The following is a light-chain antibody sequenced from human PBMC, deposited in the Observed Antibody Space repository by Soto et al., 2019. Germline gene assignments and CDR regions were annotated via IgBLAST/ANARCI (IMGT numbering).Light chain of an antibody. J-gene: IGKJ1*01. CDR1: QSVTSNY. V-gene: IGKV3-20*01. Sequence: EVVLTQSPGTVSLSPGERATLSCRASQSVTSNYLAWYQQKPGQAPRLLIYAASSSATGIPARFSGGGSGTDFSLTISRREPEDFAVYYCQQYGSSRTWTFGQGTKVEIK. CDR2: AAS. CDR3: QQYGSSRTWT.